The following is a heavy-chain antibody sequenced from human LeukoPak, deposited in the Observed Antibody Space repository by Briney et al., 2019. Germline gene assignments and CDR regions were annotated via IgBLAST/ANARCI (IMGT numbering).Heavy chain of an antibody. V-gene: IGHV1-69*13. J-gene: IGHJ4*02. CDR2: IIPIFGTA. D-gene: IGHD4-11*01. CDR3: ASCDCYSNYLFWYFDY. Sequence: SVKVSCKASVGTFSSYAISWVRQAPGQGLELMGGIIPIFGTANYAQKFQGRVTITADESTSTAYMELSSLRSEDTAVYYCASCDCYSNYLFWYFDYWGQGTLVTVSS. CDR1: VGTFSSYA.